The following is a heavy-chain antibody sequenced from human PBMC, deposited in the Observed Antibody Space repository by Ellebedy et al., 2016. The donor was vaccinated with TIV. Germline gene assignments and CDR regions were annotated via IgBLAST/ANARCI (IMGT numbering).Heavy chain of an antibody. CDR1: GFSFRKNT. CDR2: ISTTSAYI. CDR3: ARHTDYALDY. J-gene: IGHJ4*02. Sequence: PGGSLRLSCAASGFSFRKNTMHWVRQAPGKGLEWVASISTTSAYIYYADSVKGRFTVSRDNAKNSLFLQMDSLRAEDTAVYYCARHTDYALDYWGQGALVTVSS. D-gene: IGHD4-17*01. V-gene: IGHV3-21*01.